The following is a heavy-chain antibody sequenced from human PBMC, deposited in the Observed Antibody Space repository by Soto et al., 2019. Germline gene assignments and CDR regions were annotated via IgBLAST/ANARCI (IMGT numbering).Heavy chain of an antibody. J-gene: IGHJ4*01. CDR1: GFTFSDYY. CDR3: ARLRASSWYMGGYLDF. Sequence: QVQLVESGGGLVKPGGSLRLSCAASGFTFSDYYMSWIRQAPGQGLEWVSYIVSSSAYTNYADSVKGRFTISRDNAKNSLYLEMNSLRAEDTAVYYCARLRASSWYMGGYLDFWGHGSLVTVSS. D-gene: IGHD6-13*01. CDR2: IVSSSAYT. V-gene: IGHV3-11*06.